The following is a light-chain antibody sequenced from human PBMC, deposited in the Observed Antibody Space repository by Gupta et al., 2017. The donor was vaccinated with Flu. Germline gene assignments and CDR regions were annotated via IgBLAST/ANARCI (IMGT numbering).Light chain of an antibody. CDR1: QSVGRY. V-gene: IGKV3-15*01. J-gene: IGKJ2*01. CDR2: DAS. CDR3: QQYNNWPLYT. Sequence: DIVLTQSPASLSVSPGDRVTLSCRASQSVGRYLIWYQQKPGQAPRLLMSDASNRATGVPARFSGSGYGTEFTLTISSLQPEDIAIYYCQQYNNWPLYTFGPGTKLDIK.